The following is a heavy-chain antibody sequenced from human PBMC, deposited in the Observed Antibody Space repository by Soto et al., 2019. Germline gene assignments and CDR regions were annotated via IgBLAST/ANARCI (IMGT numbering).Heavy chain of an antibody. D-gene: IGHD6-13*01. J-gene: IGHJ4*02. V-gene: IGHV4-59*08. CDR1: GVSISSYY. Sequence: PSETLSLTCTVSGVSISSYYWSWIRQPPGKGLEWIGYIYYSGSTNYNPSLKSRVTISVDTSKNQFSLKLSSVTAADTAVYYCARQRGSSSWLRHFDYWGQGTLVTVPQ. CDR2: IYYSGST. CDR3: ARQRGSSSWLRHFDY.